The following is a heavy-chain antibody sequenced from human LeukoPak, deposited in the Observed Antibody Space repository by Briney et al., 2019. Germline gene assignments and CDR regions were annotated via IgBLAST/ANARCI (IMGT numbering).Heavy chain of an antibody. V-gene: IGHV3-64*01. J-gene: IGHJ6*03. CDR3: ARDQEYSSSWYGRHYYYYYMDV. D-gene: IGHD6-13*01. CDR1: GFTFSSYA. CDR2: ISSNGGST. Sequence: GGSLRLSCAASGFTFSSYAMQWVRQAPGKGLEYVSAISSNGGSTYYANSVKGRFTISRDNSKNTLYLQMGSLRAEDMAVYYCARDQEYSSSWYGRHYYYYYMDVWGKGTTVTVSS.